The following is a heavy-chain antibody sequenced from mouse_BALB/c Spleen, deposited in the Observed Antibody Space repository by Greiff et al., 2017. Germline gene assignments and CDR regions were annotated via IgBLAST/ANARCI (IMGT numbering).Heavy chain of an antibody. J-gene: IGHJ2*01. V-gene: IGHV3-2*02. D-gene: IGHD2-14*01. Sequence: EVKLVESGPGLVKPSQSLSLTCTVTGYSITCDYAWNWIRQFPGNKLEWMGYISYSGSTSYNPSLKSRISITRDTSKNQFFLQLNSVTTEDTATYYCARREVRYYFDYWGQGTTLTVSS. CDR1: GYSITCDYA. CDR3: ARREVRYYFDY. CDR2: ISYSGST.